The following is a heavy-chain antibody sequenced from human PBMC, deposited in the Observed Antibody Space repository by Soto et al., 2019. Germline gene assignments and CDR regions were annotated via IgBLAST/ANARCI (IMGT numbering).Heavy chain of an antibody. CDR1: GGSISSGGYS. V-gene: IGHV4-30-2*01. J-gene: IGHJ6*02. D-gene: IGHD2-15*01. Sequence: SETLSLTCAVSGGSISSGGYSWGWIRQPPGKGLEWIGYIYHSGSTYYNPPLKSRVTISVDRSKNQFSLKLSSVTAADTAVYYCARAATPHYYGMDVWGQGTTVTVSS. CDR2: IYHSGST. CDR3: ARAATPHYYGMDV.